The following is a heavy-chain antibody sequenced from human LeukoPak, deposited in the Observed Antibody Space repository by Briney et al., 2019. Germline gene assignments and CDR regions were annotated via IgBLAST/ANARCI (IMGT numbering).Heavy chain of an antibody. J-gene: IGHJ4*02. V-gene: IGHV4-34*01. D-gene: IGHD6-13*01. Sequence: SETLSLTCAVYGRSFSGYYRSWIRQPPGKGLEWIGEINHSGSTNYNPSLKSRVTISVDTSKNQFSLKLSSVTAADTAVYYCASYSSSGNYFDYWGQGTLVTVSS. CDR2: INHSGST. CDR1: GRSFSGYY. CDR3: ASYSSSGNYFDY.